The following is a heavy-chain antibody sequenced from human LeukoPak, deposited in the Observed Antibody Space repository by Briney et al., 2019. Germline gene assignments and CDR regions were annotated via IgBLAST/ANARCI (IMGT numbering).Heavy chain of an antibody. CDR2: ISGGGGST. CDR1: GFTFSSYA. D-gene: IGHD1-14*01. J-gene: IGHJ4*02. V-gene: IGHV3-23*01. CDR3: ATSTPLGTYYFDY. Sequence: GGSLRLSCAASGFTFSSYAMSWVRQAPGKGLEWASAISGGGGSTYYPDSVKGRFTISRDNSKNTLYLQMSSLRAEDTAVYYCATSTPLGTYYFDYWGQGTLVTVSS.